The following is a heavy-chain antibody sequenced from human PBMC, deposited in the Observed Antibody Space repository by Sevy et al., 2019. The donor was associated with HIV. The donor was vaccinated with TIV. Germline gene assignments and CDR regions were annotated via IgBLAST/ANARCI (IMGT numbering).Heavy chain of an antibody. CDR3: ARLSSCGGDCYYFDY. V-gene: IGHV3-30*04. J-gene: IGHJ4*02. D-gene: IGHD2-21*02. CDR2: MSYVGNSE. Sequence: GGSLRLSCAASGFTFSHYALHWVRQAPGKGLEWVAIMSYVGNSENYADSVKGRFTISRDNSKNALYLQMNSLRAEDTALYYCARLSSCGGDCYYFDYRGQGTLVTVSS. CDR1: GFTFSHYA.